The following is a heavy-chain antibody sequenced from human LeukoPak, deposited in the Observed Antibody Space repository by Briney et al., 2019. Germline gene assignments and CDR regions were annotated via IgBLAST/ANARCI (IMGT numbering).Heavy chain of an antibody. CDR2: IYYSGST. CDR1: GGSISSYY. D-gene: IGHD3-22*01. V-gene: IGHV4-59*01. Sequence: SGTLSLTCTVSGGSISSYYWSWIRQPPGKGLEWIGYIYYSGSTNYNPSLKGRVTISVDTSKNQFSLKLSSVTAADTAVYYCARGSGYYLDFDYWGQGTLVTVSS. CDR3: ARGSGYYLDFDY. J-gene: IGHJ4*02.